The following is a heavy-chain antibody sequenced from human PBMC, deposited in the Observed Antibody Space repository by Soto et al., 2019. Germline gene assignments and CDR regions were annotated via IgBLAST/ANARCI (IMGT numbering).Heavy chain of an antibody. J-gene: IGHJ4*02. CDR3: VRQGAIHFFDY. Sequence: SETLSLTCTVSGGSMSSSSDYWGWIRQPPGKGLEWIGSIYYSGSTYYNASLKSRLTISVDTSKNQFSLKLSSVTAADTAVYYCVRQGAIHFFDYWGQGTLVTVSS. CDR1: GGSMSSSSDY. D-gene: IGHD2-2*02. V-gene: IGHV4-39*01. CDR2: IYYSGST.